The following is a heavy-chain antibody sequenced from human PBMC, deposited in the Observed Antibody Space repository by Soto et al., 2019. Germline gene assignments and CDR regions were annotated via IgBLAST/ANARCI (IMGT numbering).Heavy chain of an antibody. CDR2: IIPIFGTA. Sequence: GASVKVSCKASGGTFSSYAISWVRQAPGQGLEWMGGIIPIFGTANYAQKFQGRVTITADESTSTACMELSSLRSEDTAVYYCARFPGFYYDSSGYLECNYWGQGTLVTVSS. CDR3: ARFPGFYYDSSGYLECNY. D-gene: IGHD3-22*01. J-gene: IGHJ4*02. V-gene: IGHV1-69*13. CDR1: GGTFSSYA.